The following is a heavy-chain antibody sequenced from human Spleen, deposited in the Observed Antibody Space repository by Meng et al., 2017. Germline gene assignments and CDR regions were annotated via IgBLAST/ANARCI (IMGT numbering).Heavy chain of an antibody. V-gene: IGHV1-2*06. Sequence: QVKVVQSGAERKKSGASVKVSCKPSGYNFPDYWLHWVRRAPGQGLEWMGRIDPKSGDTHYAQRFQGRVTMTRDTSISTAYMELSGLRSDDTAVYYCARDEDISAAGYLLGDFWGQGTLVTVSS. D-gene: IGHD6-13*01. CDR3: ARDEDISAAGYLLGDF. CDR2: IDPKSGDT. CDR1: GYNFPDYW. J-gene: IGHJ4*02.